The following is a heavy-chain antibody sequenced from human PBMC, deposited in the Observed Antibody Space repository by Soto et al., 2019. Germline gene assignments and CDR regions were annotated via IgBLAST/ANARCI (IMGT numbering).Heavy chain of an antibody. CDR1: GYSFTNYW. J-gene: IGHJ4*02. CDR2: IYPGDSDT. D-gene: IGHD5-18*01. CDR3: ARTLGYSYGFLPPYFDY. V-gene: IGHV5-51*01. Sequence: GESLKISCKGSGYSFTNYWIAWLRQMPGKGLEWMGNIYPGDSDTRYSPSFRGQVSISADKSIGTAYLQWSSLQASDTAIYYCARTLGYSYGFLPPYFDYWGQGTLVTLS.